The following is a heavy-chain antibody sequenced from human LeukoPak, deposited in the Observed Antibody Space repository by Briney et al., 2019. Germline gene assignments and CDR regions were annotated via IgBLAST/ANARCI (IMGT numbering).Heavy chain of an antibody. V-gene: IGHV1-2*02. CDR1: GYTFTGYY. CDR3: ASRGCTNGVCYSYYYYYMDV. CDR2: INPNSGGT. Sequence: GASVKVSCKASGYTFTGYYMHWVRQAPGQGLEWMGWINPNSGGTNYAQKFQGRVTMTRDTSISTAYMELSRLRSDDTAVYYCASRGCTNGVCYSYYYYYMDVWGKGTTVTVSS. D-gene: IGHD2-8*01. J-gene: IGHJ6*03.